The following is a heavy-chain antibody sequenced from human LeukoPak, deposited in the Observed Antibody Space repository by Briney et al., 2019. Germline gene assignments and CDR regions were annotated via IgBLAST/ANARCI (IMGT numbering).Heavy chain of an antibody. Sequence: ASEKVSCKVSGYTLTELSMHWVRQAPGKGLEWLGGFDPEDGETIYAQKFQGRVTMTEDTSTDTAYMELSSLRSEDTAVYYCATQLKYDFWSGLHFDYWGQGTLVTVSS. CDR1: GYTLTELS. V-gene: IGHV1-24*01. CDR3: ATQLKYDFWSGLHFDY. J-gene: IGHJ4*02. CDR2: FDPEDGET. D-gene: IGHD3-3*01.